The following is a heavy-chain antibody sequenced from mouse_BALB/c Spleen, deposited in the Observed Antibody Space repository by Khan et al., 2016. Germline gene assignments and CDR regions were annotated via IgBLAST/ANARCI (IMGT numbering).Heavy chain of an antibody. CDR3: ARYYGSSYYAMDY. Sequence: EVELVESGPSLVKPSQTLSLTCSVTGDSITSGYWNWIRKFPGNKLEYMGYISYSGSTYYNPSLKSRISITRDTSKNQSYLQLNSVTTEDTATYYCARYYGSSYYAMDYWGQGTSVTVSS. V-gene: IGHV3-8*02. CDR2: ISYSGST. J-gene: IGHJ4*01. D-gene: IGHD1-1*01. CDR1: GDSITSGY.